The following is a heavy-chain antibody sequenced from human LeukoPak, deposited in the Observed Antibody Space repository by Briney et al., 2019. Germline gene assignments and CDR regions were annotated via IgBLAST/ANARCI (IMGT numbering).Heavy chain of an antibody. CDR3: TRFGDYGEY. D-gene: IGHD3-16*01. V-gene: IGHV3-23*01. CDR1: GFRFSLYG. Sequence: GGSLRLSCAASGFRFSLYGMSWVRQAPGKGLEWVLGISGNGSKTFYTRSVRGRFTISRDNSRNTVLLHLDSLRAEDTALYYCTRFGDYGEYWGQGTLVTVSS. CDR2: ISGNGSKT. J-gene: IGHJ4*02.